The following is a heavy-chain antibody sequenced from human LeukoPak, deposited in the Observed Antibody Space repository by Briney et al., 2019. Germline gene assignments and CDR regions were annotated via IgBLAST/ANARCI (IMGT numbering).Heavy chain of an antibody. J-gene: IGHJ3*02. Sequence: GGSLRLSCAASGFTFDDYGMSWVRQAPGKGLEWVSGINWNGGSTGYADSVKGRFTISRDNAKNSLYLQMNSLRAEDTALYYCAREFNEGYCSSTSCFDAFDIWGQGTMVTVSS. CDR1: GFTFDDYG. CDR3: AREFNEGYCSSTSCFDAFDI. V-gene: IGHV3-20*04. D-gene: IGHD2-2*01. CDR2: INWNGGST.